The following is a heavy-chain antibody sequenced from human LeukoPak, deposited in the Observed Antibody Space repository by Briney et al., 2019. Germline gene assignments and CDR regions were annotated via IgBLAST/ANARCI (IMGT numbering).Heavy chain of an antibody. D-gene: IGHD6-19*01. Sequence: GGSLRLSCAASGFTFSAYAMAWVRQAPGKGLQCISHITTGGSSISYADSVKGRFTLSGDNAKNSPYLQMNSLRAEDAAVYYCARVRYDSGWYDYWGQGAQVIVSS. V-gene: IGHV3-48*04. CDR3: ARVRYDSGWYDY. J-gene: IGHJ4*02. CDR2: ITTGGSSI. CDR1: GFTFSAYA.